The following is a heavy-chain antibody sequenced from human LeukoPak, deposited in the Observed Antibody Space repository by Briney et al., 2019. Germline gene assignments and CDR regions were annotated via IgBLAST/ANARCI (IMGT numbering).Heavy chain of an antibody. V-gene: IGHV3-11*01. D-gene: IGHD3-22*01. CDR3: ARRRRGYYDSSGYRTYYYYGMDV. J-gene: IGHJ6*02. Sequence: GGSLRLSCAASGFTFSDYYMSWIRQAPGKGLEWVSYISSSGSTIYYADSVKGRFTISRDNAKNSLYLQMNSLRAEDTAVYYCARRRRGYYDSSGYRTYYYYGMDVWGQGTTVTVSS. CDR1: GFTFSDYY. CDR2: ISSSGSTI.